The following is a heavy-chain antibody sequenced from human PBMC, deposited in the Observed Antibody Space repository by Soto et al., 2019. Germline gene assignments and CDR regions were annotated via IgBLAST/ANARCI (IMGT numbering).Heavy chain of an antibody. Sequence: ASVKVSCKVSGYTLTELSMHWVRQAPGKGLEWMGGFDPEDGETIYAQKFQGRVTMTEDTSTDTAYMELSSLRSEDTAVYYCATGWGSTSDYYFDYWGQGTLVTISS. V-gene: IGHV1-24*01. CDR1: GYTLTELS. CDR3: ATGWGSTSDYYFDY. CDR2: FDPEDGET. D-gene: IGHD2-2*01. J-gene: IGHJ4*02.